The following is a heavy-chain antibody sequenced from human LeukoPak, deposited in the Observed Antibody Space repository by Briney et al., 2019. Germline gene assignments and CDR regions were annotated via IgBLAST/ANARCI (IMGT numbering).Heavy chain of an antibody. CDR2: IKEDGGAK. CDR3: GSWGSDAFNI. J-gene: IGHJ3*02. CDR1: GFTFSNYA. Sequence: SGGSLRLSCAASGFTFSNYAMSWVRQAPGKGLEWVANIKEDGGAKYYMDSVKGRFTISRDNAKNSLYLQMNSLRAEDTAVYYCGSWGSDAFNIWGQGTMVTVS. D-gene: IGHD7-27*01. V-gene: IGHV3-7*01.